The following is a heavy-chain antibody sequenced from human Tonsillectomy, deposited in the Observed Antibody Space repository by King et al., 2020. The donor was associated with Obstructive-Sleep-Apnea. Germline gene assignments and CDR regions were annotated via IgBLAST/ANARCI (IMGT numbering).Heavy chain of an antibody. CDR1: GYTFTSYG. CDR3: AGDRQAYCGGDCPTGY. CDR2: INNYNGNT. J-gene: IGHJ4*02. D-gene: IGHD2-21*02. Sequence: VQLVESGAEVKKPGASVKVSCKASGYTFTSYGINWVRQAPGQGLEWMGWINNYNGNTNYAQKLQGRVTMTTDTSTSTAYMELRSLRSDDTAVYYCAGDRQAYCGGDCPTGYWGQGTLVTVSS. V-gene: IGHV1-18*01.